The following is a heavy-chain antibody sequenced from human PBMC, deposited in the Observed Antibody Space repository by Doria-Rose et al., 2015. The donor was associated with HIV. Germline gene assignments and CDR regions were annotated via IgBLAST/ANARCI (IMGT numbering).Heavy chain of an antibody. D-gene: IGHD1-26*01. V-gene: IGHV1-2*02. Sequence: SGAEVKKPGASVKVSCKASGYTFTGYYVHWVRQAPGQGLEWMGWITPNSGDTKFAQKFRGRVTMTRDTSISTAFMELRRLRSDASAVYSCARGAPRVATMGGTARHYFYGMDVWGQGSTVTVSS. CDR2: ITPNSGDT. J-gene: IGHJ6*02. CDR1: GYTFTGYY. CDR3: ARGAPRVATMGGTARHYFYGMDV.